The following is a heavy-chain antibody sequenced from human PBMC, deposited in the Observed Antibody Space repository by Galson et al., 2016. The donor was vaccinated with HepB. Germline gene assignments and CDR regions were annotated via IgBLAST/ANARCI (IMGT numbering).Heavy chain of an antibody. J-gene: IGHJ6*02. CDR3: ARPGYRLGATYGLDV. CDR2: IWSDGSDK. V-gene: IGHV3-33*01. Sequence: SLILSCAASGFTFSSYGMHWVRQAPGKGLEWVAVIWSDGSDKYYADSVKGRFTISRDNSKYTLYLQMNSLRAEDTAVYYCARPGYRLGATYGLDVWGQGTTVTVSS. CDR1: GFTFSSYG. D-gene: IGHD1-26*01.